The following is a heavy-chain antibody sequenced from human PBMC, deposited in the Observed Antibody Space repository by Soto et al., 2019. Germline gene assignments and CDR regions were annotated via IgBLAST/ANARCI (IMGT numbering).Heavy chain of an antibody. Sequence: SETLSLTCAVYGGSFSAYYWSWVRQPPGKGLEWIGEIIHSESTKYNPSLKSRVTISVDASKNQFSLKLSSVTAADTAVYYCARQRPTDGRWEFANYYGMDVWGQGTPVTVS. CDR3: ARQRPTDGRWEFANYYGMDV. J-gene: IGHJ6*02. D-gene: IGHD1-26*01. CDR2: IIHSEST. CDR1: GGSFSAYY. V-gene: IGHV4-34*12.